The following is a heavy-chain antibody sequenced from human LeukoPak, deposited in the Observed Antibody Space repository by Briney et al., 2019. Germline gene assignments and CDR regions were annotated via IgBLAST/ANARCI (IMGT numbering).Heavy chain of an antibody. CDR1: GFTFSSYSMN. V-gene: IGHV4-39*01. CDR3: ARPHTDWFDP. J-gene: IGHJ5*02. D-gene: IGHD5-18*01. CDR2: IYYSGST. Sequence: GSLRLSCAASGFTFSSYSMNWVRQAPGKGLEWIGSIYYSGSTYYNPSLKSRVTISVDTSKNQFSLRLSSVTAADTAVYYCARPHTDWFDPWGQGTLVTVSS.